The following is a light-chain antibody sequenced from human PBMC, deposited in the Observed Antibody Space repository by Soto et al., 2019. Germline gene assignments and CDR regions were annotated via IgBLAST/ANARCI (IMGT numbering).Light chain of an antibody. V-gene: IGKV1-39*01. CDR1: QGISSY. Sequence: IQLTQSSSSLSTSVRARVTITCRASQGISSYLAWYQQKPGKAPNLLIYVASSLQSEVPSRFSGSGSGTDFTLTITSLQPEDFATYYCQQSYGTPITVGQGTRLEIK. CDR3: QQSYGTPIT. J-gene: IGKJ5*01. CDR2: VAS.